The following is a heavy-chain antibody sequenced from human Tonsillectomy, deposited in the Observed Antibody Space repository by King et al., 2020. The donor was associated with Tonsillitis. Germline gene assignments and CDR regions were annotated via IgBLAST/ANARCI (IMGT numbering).Heavy chain of an antibody. CDR1: GYTFTSYY. CDR2: INPSGGST. D-gene: IGHD2-2*01. V-gene: IGHV1-46*01. Sequence: VQLVQSGAEVKKPGASVKVSCKASGYTFTSYYMHWVRQAPGQGLEWMGIINPSGGSTSYAQKFQGRVIMTRDTSTSTVYMELSSLRSEDTAVYYCARDPIVVVPAAMFEVLPYGMDVWGQGTTVTVSS. CDR3: ARDPIVVVPAAMFEVLPYGMDV. J-gene: IGHJ6*02.